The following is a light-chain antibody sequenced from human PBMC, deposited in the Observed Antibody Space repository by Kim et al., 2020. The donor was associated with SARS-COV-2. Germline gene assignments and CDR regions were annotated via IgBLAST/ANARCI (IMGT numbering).Light chain of an antibody. J-gene: IGLJ3*02. Sequence: GQSITISCTGTSSDVGCYNYVSWYHQHPGNAPQLMIYAVSKRPSGVSNRFSGSKSGNTASLTISGLQAEDEADYYCSSYTSSSTWVFGGGTQLTVL. V-gene: IGLV2-14*04. CDR3: SSYTSSSTWV. CDR2: AVS. CDR1: SSDVGCYNY.